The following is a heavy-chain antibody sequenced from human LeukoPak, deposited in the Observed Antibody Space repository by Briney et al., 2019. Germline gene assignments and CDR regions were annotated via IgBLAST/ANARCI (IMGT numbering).Heavy chain of an antibody. CDR2: INHSGST. J-gene: IGHJ6*02. CDR3: ARWGFGYYDSSALRTSYGMDV. V-gene: IGHV4-34*01. D-gene: IGHD3-22*01. Sequence: SETLSLTCTVSGGSISSYYWSWIRQPPGKGLEWIGEINHSGSTNYNPSLKSRVTISVDTSKNQFSLKLSSVTAADTAVYYCARWGFGYYDSSALRTSYGMDVWGQGTTVTVSS. CDR1: GGSISSYY.